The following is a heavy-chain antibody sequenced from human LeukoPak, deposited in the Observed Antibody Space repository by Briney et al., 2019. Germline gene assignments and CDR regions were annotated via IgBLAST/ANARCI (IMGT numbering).Heavy chain of an antibody. CDR2: IHYSGST. CDR3: ATADRGVFDY. CDR1: GVAISSYY. J-gene: IGHJ4*02. V-gene: IGHV4-59*01. Sequence: SETLSLTCTVSGVAISSYYWSWIRQPPGKGLEWIGYIHYSGSTNYSPSLKSRVTMSVDTSKNQLSLNLSSVTAADTAVYYCATADRGVFDYWGQGTLVTVSS. D-gene: IGHD1-14*01.